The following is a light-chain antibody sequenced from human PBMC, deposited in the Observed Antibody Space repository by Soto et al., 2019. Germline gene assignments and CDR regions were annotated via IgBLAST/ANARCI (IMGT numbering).Light chain of an antibody. CDR3: QHCAEWPPIT. CDR1: QRVSTIY. V-gene: IGKV3-20*01. CDR2: GAS. J-gene: IGKJ5*01. Sequence: DIVWPNSPGPLSFMHGQSATLAGSPIQRVSTIYLAWYQQKPGQAPRLLTSGASSRAADIPDRFSGSGSGTDFTLTISRLEPEDFALYYCQHCAEWPPITAAQGARLEIK.